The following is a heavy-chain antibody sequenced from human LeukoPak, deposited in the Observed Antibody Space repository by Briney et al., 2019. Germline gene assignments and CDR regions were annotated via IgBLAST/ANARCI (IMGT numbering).Heavy chain of an antibody. D-gene: IGHD3-10*01. Sequence: ASVKVSCKASGYTFTRYYIHWVRQAPGQGLEWMGILNPSGGSTNYAQKFQGRVTMTRDTSTNTVYMELSSLRSEDTAVYYCARGPSITMVRGGQWYYYTDVWGKGTTVTVSS. CDR1: GYTFTRYY. V-gene: IGHV1-46*01. CDR2: LNPSGGST. J-gene: IGHJ6*03. CDR3: ARGPSITMVRGGQWYYYTDV.